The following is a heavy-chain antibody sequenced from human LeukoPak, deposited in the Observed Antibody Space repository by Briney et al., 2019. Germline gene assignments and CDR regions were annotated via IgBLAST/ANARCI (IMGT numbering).Heavy chain of an antibody. CDR1: GGSISSYY. J-gene: IGHJ5*02. V-gene: IGHV4-59*01. CDR3: ARDQIAAAGSSFDP. CDR2: IYYSGST. D-gene: IGHD6-13*01. Sequence: SETLSLTCTVSGGSISSYYWSWIRQPPGKGLEWIGYIYYSGSTNYNPSLKSRVTISVDTSKNQFSLKLSSVTAADAAVYYCARDQIAAAGSSFDPWGQGTLVTVSS.